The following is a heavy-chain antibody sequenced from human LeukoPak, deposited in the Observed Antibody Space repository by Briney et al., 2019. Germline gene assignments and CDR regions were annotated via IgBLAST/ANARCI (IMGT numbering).Heavy chain of an antibody. V-gene: IGHV4-30-2*01. CDR3: ARDRIVREGDYYYYYMDV. J-gene: IGHJ6*03. D-gene: IGHD1-26*01. CDR1: GGSISSGGYY. CDR2: IYHSGST. Sequence: SETLSLTCTVSGGSISSGGYYWSWIRQPPGKGLEWIGYIYHSGSTYYNPSLKSRVTISVDRSKNQFSLKLSSVTAADTAVYYCARDRIVREGDYYYYYMDVWGKGTTVTVSS.